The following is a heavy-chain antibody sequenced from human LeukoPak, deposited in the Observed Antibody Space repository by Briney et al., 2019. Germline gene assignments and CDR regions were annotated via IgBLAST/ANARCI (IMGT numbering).Heavy chain of an antibody. D-gene: IGHD6-6*01. CDR3: ARLPGGSSSDHYFDY. CDR2: IYPGDSDT. V-gene: IGHV5-51*01. Sequence: GESLQISCKGSGCSFTSYWIGWVRQMPGKGLGWMGIIYPGDSDTRYSPSFQGQVTISADKSISTAYLQWSSLKASDTAMYYCARLPGGSSSDHYFDYWGQGTLVTVSS. J-gene: IGHJ4*02. CDR1: GCSFTSYW.